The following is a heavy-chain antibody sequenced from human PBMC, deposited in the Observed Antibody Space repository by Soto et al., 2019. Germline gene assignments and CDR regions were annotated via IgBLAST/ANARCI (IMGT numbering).Heavy chain of an antibody. CDR1: GFTFSDHY. CDR2: ISSSSSTI. V-gene: IGHV3-48*01. J-gene: IGHJ3*02. Sequence: GGSLRLSCAASGFTFSDHYMDWVRQAPGKGLEWVSYISSSSSTIYYADSVKGRFTISRDNAKNSLYLQMNSLRAEDTAVYYCARDERYCSGGSCVDDAFDIWGQGTMVTVSS. D-gene: IGHD2-15*01. CDR3: ARDERYCSGGSCVDDAFDI.